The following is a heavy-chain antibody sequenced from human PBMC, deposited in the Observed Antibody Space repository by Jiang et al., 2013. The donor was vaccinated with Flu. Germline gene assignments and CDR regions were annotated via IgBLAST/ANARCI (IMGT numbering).Heavy chain of an antibody. J-gene: IGHJ4*02. Sequence: GGGVVQPGRSLRLSCAASGFTFSSYGMHWVRQAPGKGLEWVAVIWYDGSNKYYADSVKGRFTISRDNSKNTLYLQMNSLRAEDTAVYYCARGGYSGYDFGYWGQGTLVTVSS. CDR1: GFTFSSYG. CDR3: ARGGYSGYDFGY. D-gene: IGHD5-12*01. V-gene: IGHV3-33*01. CDR2: IWYDGSNK.